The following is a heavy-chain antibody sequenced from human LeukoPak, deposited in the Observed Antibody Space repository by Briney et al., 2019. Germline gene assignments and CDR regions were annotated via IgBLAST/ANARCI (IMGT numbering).Heavy chain of an antibody. CDR2: IRRGTNSYTT. V-gene: IGHV3-72*01. CDR3: TREGGGGGNGFFNI. CDR1: GFSFSDYI. D-gene: IGHD4-23*01. Sequence: SGGSLRLSCAASGFSFSDYILDWVRQAPGKGLEWVGRIRRGTNSYTTEYAASVKGRFIISRDDSKNSLYLHMNSLKTEDTAVYHCTREGGGGGNGFFNIGAKGTRVTVFS. J-gene: IGHJ3*02.